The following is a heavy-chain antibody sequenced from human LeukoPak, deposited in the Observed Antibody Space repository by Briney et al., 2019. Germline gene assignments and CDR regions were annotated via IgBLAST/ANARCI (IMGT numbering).Heavy chain of an antibody. V-gene: IGHV3-30*04. Sequence: GGSLRLSCAASGFTFSSYAMHWVRQAPGRGLEWVAVISYDGSNKYYADSVKGRFTISRDNSKNTLYLQMNSLRAEDTAVYYCAREYSSSWSYNTFDYWGQGTLVTVSS. CDR3: AREYSSSWSYNTFDY. CDR1: GFTFSSYA. D-gene: IGHD6-13*01. J-gene: IGHJ4*02. CDR2: ISYDGSNK.